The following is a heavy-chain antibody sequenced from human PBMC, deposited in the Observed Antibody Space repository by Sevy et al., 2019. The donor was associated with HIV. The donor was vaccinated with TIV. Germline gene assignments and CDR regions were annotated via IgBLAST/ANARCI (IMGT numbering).Heavy chain of an antibody. V-gene: IGHV3-23*01. CDR3: AKRVSSDLYTGVSVFDS. CDR2: ISATGEST. J-gene: IGHJ4*02. Sequence: GGSLRLSCAASGFTFSNYAMNWVRLAPGKGLEWVSGISATGESTYYADSVKGHFTISRDNSRNTLYLQMNSLRAEDTAVYYCAKRVSSDLYTGVSVFDSWGLGTLVTVSS. D-gene: IGHD3-16*02. CDR1: GFTFSNYA.